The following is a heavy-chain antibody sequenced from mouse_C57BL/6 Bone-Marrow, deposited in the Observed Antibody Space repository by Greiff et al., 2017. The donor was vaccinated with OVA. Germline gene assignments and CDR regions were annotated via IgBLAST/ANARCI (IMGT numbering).Heavy chain of an antibody. CDR3: ARGDYYGSYWYFDV. Sequence: QVHVKQSGAELVKPGASVKLSCKASGYTFTSYWMHWVKQRPGQGLEWIGMIHPNSGSTNYNEKFKSKATLTVDKSSSTAYMQLSSLTSEDSAVYYCARGDYYGSYWYFDVWGTGTTVTVSS. V-gene: IGHV1-64*01. J-gene: IGHJ1*03. CDR2: IHPNSGST. CDR1: GYTFTSYW. D-gene: IGHD1-1*01.